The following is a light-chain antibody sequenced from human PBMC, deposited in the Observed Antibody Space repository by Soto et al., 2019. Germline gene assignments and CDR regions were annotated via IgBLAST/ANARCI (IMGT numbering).Light chain of an antibody. CDR2: DGS. V-gene: IGKV1-33*01. J-gene: IGKJ4*01. CDR1: QDITNL. Sequence: DIQMTQSPSSLSASVGDRVTLTCQASQDITNLLNWFQQKPGRAPKLLIFDGSTLKTGVPSRFSGSGSGTHFTLTISSLQPEDIATYYCQQYDNVPPTFGGGTKVEI. CDR3: QQYDNVPPT.